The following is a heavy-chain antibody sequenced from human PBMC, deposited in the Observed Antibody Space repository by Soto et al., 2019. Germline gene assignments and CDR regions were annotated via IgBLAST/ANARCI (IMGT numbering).Heavy chain of an antibody. Sequence: EASVKVSCKASGYTFTSYGISWVRQAPGQGLEWMGWISAYNGNTNYAQKLQGRVTMTTDTSTSTAYMELRSLRSDDTAVYYCARDRSSGWYWGYFQHWGQGTLVTVS. CDR2: ISAYNGNT. D-gene: IGHD6-19*01. CDR1: GYTFTSYG. CDR3: ARDRSSGWYWGYFQH. J-gene: IGHJ1*01. V-gene: IGHV1-18*01.